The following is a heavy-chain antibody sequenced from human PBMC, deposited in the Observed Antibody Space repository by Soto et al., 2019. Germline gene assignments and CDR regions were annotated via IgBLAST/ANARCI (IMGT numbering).Heavy chain of an antibody. CDR3: AKEGELRYFDWPTHPRSIDY. V-gene: IGHV1-69*01. CDR1: GGTFSSYA. J-gene: IGHJ4*02. CDR2: IIPIFGTA. D-gene: IGHD3-9*01. Sequence: QVQLVQSGAEVKKPGSSVKVSCKASGGTFSSYAISWVRQAPGQGLEWMGGIIPIFGTANYAQKFQGRVTITADESTSTAYMELSSLRSEDTAVYYCAKEGELRYFDWPTHPRSIDYWGQGTLVTVSS.